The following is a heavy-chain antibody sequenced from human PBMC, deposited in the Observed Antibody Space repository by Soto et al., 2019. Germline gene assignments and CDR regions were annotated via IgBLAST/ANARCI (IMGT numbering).Heavy chain of an antibody. J-gene: IGHJ4*02. CDR2: IIGSGHNT. D-gene: IGHD3-16*01. CDR3: AKDIGRGEKITFD. CDR1: GFTFSVFG. V-gene: IGHV3-23*01. Sequence: EVQLLESGGGLVQPGGSLRLSCTASGFTFSVFGMSWVRQAPGKGLGWVSVIIGSGHNTYYADSVKGRFTISRDNSRNTLYLQMNSLRAEDTAVYYCAKDIGRGEKITFDWGQGTLVIVSS.